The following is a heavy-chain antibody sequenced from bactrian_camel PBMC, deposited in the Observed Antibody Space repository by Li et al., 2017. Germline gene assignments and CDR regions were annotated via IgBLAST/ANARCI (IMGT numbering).Heavy chain of an antibody. CDR3: AKGRSNWWLNELNH. D-gene: IGHD7*01. Sequence: VQLVESGGGSVQVGGSLRLSCAASGNTYTSSCMAWLRQVPGKERERVARVDSDGTALYADSVKGRLTISKDKRRHTLVLQMNSLKTEDTAMYYCAKGRSNWWLNELNHWGQGTQVTVS. J-gene: IGHJ4*01. V-gene: IGHV3S1*01. CDR1: GNTYTSSC. CDR2: VDSDGTA.